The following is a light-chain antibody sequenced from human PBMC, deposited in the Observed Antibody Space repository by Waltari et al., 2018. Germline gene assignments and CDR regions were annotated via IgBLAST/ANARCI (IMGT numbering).Light chain of an antibody. CDR2: KAS. Sequence: IQMTQSPSTLPASVGDRVSITCRASQSINNWLAWYQQKSGKAPKLLLYKASSLESGVPSRFSGSGYGTEFTLTISSLQPDDFATYYCQQYTGYSYTFGQGTKLEIK. CDR1: QSINNW. J-gene: IGKJ2*01. V-gene: IGKV1-5*03. CDR3: QQYTGYSYT.